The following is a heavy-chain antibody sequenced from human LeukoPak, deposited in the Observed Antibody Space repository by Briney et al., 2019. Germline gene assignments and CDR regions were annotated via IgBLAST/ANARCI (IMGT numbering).Heavy chain of an antibody. CDR1: GFTFSSYS. J-gene: IGHJ4*02. CDR3: ARDFIYSSGWFNYFDY. Sequence: GGSLRLSCAASGFTFSSYSMNWVRQAPGKGLEWVSSISSSSYIYYADSVKGRFTISRDNAKNSLYLQMNSLRAEDTAVYYCARDFIYSSGWFNYFDYWGQGTLVTVSS. CDR2: ISSSSYI. D-gene: IGHD6-19*01. V-gene: IGHV3-21*01.